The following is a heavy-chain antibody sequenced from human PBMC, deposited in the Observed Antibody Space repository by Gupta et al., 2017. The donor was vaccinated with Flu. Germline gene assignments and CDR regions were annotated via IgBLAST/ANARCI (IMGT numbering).Heavy chain of an antibody. J-gene: IGHJ4*02. CDR2: YYTSGSA. CDR1: GGSISSYY. V-gene: IGHV4-4*07. CDR3: ARDQGSNGRSFDY. D-gene: IGHD6-19*01. Sequence: QVQLQESGPGLVKPSETLSLTCTVSGGSISSYYWIWIRQPAGKGLEWIGRYYTSGSANYNPSLQSRVTMSLDTSKSQFSLRLSSVTAADTAVYYCARDQGSNGRSFDYWGQGTLVTVSS.